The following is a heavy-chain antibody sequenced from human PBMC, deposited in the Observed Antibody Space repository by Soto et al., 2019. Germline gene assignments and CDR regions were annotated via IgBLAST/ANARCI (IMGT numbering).Heavy chain of an antibody. CDR2: IYHSGST. Sequence: QVQLQESGPGLVKPSGTLSLTCAVSGGSISSSNWWSWVRQPPGKGLEWIGDIYHSGSTNYNPSRKSRVTISGDKSKNQFSLKLSSVTAADTAVYYCARSPDSSGYYPRWYYYGMDVWGQGTTVTVSS. D-gene: IGHD3-22*01. V-gene: IGHV4-4*02. CDR3: ARSPDSSGYYPRWYYYGMDV. CDR1: GGSISSSNW. J-gene: IGHJ6*02.